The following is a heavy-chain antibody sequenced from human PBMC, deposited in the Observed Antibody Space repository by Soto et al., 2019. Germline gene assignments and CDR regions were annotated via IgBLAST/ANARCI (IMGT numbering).Heavy chain of an antibody. D-gene: IGHD5-18*01. J-gene: IGHJ4*02. CDR1: GGSISNYY. V-gene: IGHV4-59*01. Sequence: SETLSLTCTVSGGSISNYYWSWIRQPPGKGLEWIGYIYYSGSTNYNPSLKSRVTISVDTSKNQFSLKLSSVTAADTAVYYCARGYVDTAMITPRLGFPLDYWGQGTLVTVSS. CDR2: IYYSGST. CDR3: ARGYVDTAMITPRLGFPLDY.